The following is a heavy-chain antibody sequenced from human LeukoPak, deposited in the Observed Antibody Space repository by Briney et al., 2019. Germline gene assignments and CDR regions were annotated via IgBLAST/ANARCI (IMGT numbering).Heavy chain of an antibody. D-gene: IGHD6-13*01. CDR1: GGSISSYY. CDR2: IYTSGST. Sequence: SETLSLTCTVSGGSISSYYWSWIRQPAGKGLEWIGRIYTSGSTNYNPSLKGRVTISVDTSKNQFSLKLSSVTAADTAVYYCARIAAAGPTSLYFDYWGQGTLVTVPS. J-gene: IGHJ4*02. V-gene: IGHV4-4*07. CDR3: ARIAAAGPTSLYFDY.